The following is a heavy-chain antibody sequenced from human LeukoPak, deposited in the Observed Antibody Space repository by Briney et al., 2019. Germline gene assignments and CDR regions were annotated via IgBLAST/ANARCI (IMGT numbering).Heavy chain of an antibody. J-gene: IGHJ5*02. Sequence: PGGSLRLSCAASGFTFSDYYMSWIRQAPGKGLEWVSYISSSGSTIYYADSVKGRFTISRDNAKNSLYLQMNSLRAEDTAVYYCARGPRSHDYVWGSSSSWWFDPWGQGTLVTVSS. V-gene: IGHV3-11*01. CDR2: ISSSGSTI. D-gene: IGHD3-16*01. CDR3: ARGPRSHDYVWGSSSSWWFDP. CDR1: GFTFSDYY.